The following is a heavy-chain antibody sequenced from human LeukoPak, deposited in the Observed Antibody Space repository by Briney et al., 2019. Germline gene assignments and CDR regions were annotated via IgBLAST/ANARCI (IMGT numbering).Heavy chain of an antibody. CDR1: GLTFSVYG. Sequence: GGSLRLSCAASGLTFSVYGMHWVRQAPGKGLEWVAVIWSDGSNKYYADSVRGRFTISRDNSKNTLYLQMSSLRVEDTAVYYCASAAGAFDNWGQGTMVTVSS. V-gene: IGHV3-33*01. D-gene: IGHD6-13*01. CDR2: IWSDGSNK. J-gene: IGHJ3*02. CDR3: ASAAGAFDN.